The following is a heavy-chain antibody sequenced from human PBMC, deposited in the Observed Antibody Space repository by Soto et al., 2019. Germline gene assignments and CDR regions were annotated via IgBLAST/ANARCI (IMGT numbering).Heavy chain of an antibody. V-gene: IGHV3-23*01. J-gene: IGHJ4*02. Sequence: GGSLRLSCAASGFTFSSYAMTWVRQAPGKGLEWVSAISGSGGSTYYADSVNGRFTISRDNSKNTLYLQTNSLRAEDTAVYYCAKDRPQGSMGPTGYFEYWGRGTLVTVSS. CDR3: AKDRPQGSMGPTGYFEY. D-gene: IGHD1-1*01. CDR1: GFTFSSYA. CDR2: ISGSGGST.